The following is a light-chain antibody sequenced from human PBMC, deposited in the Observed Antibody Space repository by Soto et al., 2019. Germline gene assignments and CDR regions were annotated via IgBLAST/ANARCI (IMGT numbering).Light chain of an antibody. CDR1: QGIKTD. CDR3: QQYQSDTWT. CDR2: DAS. J-gene: IGKJ1*01. Sequence: AIQMTQSPSSLSASVGDRVTITCRASQGIKTDLGWYQQKAGKAPKLLIYDASSLQSEVPSRFSGSGSGTDFTLTISDLQPDDFATYYCQQYQSDTWTFGQGTKVEVK. V-gene: IGKV1-6*01.